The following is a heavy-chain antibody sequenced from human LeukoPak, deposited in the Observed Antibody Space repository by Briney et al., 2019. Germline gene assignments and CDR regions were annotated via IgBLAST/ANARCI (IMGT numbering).Heavy chain of an antibody. Sequence: ASVKVSCKASGYTFTGYYMHWVRQAPGQGLEWMGWINPNSGGTNYAQKFQGRVTMIRDTSISTAYMELSRLRSDDTAVYYCARLYYYDSSGYSRDAFDIWGQGTMVTVSS. D-gene: IGHD3-22*01. J-gene: IGHJ3*02. CDR3: ARLYYYDSSGYSRDAFDI. CDR2: INPNSGGT. CDR1: GYTFTGYY. V-gene: IGHV1-2*02.